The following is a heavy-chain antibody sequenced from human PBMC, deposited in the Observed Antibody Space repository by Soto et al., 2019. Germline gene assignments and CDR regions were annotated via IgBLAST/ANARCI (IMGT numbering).Heavy chain of an antibody. CDR2: IWYDGSNK. Sequence: GGSLRLSCAASGFTFSSYGMHWVRQAPGKGLEWVAVIWYDGSNKYYAGSVKGRFTISRDNSKNTLYPQMNSLRAEDTAVYYCARVQGFTIFGPPNYWGQGTLVTVSS. V-gene: IGHV3-33*01. CDR3: ARVQGFTIFGPPNY. D-gene: IGHD3-3*01. J-gene: IGHJ4*02. CDR1: GFTFSSYG.